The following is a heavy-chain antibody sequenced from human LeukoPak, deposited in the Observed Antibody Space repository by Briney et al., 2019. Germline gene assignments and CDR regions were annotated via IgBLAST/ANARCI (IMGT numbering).Heavy chain of an antibody. D-gene: IGHD4-17*01. V-gene: IGHV3-48*03. J-gene: IGHJ4*02. Sequence: TGGSLRLSCAASGFTFSSYEINWVRQAPGRGLEWVSYISNSGSDISYADSVKCRFTISRANAKNSLYLQMNSLRDEDTAVYYCARLTYGYWGQGTLVSVSS. CDR1: GFTFSSYE. CDR3: ARLTYGY. CDR2: ISNSGSDI.